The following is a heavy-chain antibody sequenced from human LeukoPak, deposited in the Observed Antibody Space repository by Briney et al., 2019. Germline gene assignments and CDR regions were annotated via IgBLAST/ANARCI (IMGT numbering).Heavy chain of an antibody. Sequence: GESLKISCKGSGYSINNYWIGWVRQMPGKGLEWMGIIYPADSDIRYSPSFQGQVTISADKSISTAYLQWSSLKVSDTAMYYCARQEYCSGGSCYTWFDPWGQGILVTVSS. CDR2: IYPADSDI. CDR3: ARQEYCSGGSCYTWFDP. D-gene: IGHD2-15*01. J-gene: IGHJ5*02. V-gene: IGHV5-51*01. CDR1: GYSINNYW.